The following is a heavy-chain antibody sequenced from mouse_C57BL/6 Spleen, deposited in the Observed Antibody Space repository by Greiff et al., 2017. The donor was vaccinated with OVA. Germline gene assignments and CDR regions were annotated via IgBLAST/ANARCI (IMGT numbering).Heavy chain of an antibody. D-gene: IGHD2-5*01. J-gene: IGHJ4*01. CDR3: ARVFDSNYRGNAMDY. V-gene: IGHV3-6*01. CDR1: GYSITSGYY. Sequence: EVHLVESGPGLVKPSQSLSLTCSVTGYSITSGYYWNWIRQFPGNKLEWMGYISYDGSNNYNPSLKNRISITRDTSKNQFFLKLNSVTTEDTATYYCARVFDSNYRGNAMDYWGQGTSVTVSS. CDR2: ISYDGSN.